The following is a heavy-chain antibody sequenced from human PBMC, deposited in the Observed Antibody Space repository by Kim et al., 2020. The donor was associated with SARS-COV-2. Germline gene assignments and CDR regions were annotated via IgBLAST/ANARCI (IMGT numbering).Heavy chain of an antibody. CDR1: GFTFSSYG. CDR3: AKDLGGWQQLPRGAFDI. J-gene: IGHJ3*02. Sequence: GGSLRLSCAASGFTFSSYGMHWVRQAPGKGLEWVAVISYDGSNKYYADSVKGRFTISRDNSKNTLYLQMNSLRAEDTAVYYCAKDLGGWQQLPRGAFDIWGQGTMVTVSS. V-gene: IGHV3-30*18. D-gene: IGHD6-13*01. CDR2: ISYDGSNK.